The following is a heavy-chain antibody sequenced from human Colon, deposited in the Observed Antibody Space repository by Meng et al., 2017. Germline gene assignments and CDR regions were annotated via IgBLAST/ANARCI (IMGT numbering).Heavy chain of an antibody. V-gene: IGHV3-30*01. D-gene: IGHD3-10*01. CDR2: ISYNGGHI. CDR1: GLNLGIYT. J-gene: IGHJ5*02. Sequence: QVQVVESGGGMVQSGGYLSLSFAVSGLNLGIYTMHWVRQAPGKGLEWVSVISYNGGHIYYADSVKGRFTISRDNSRSSVYLQMNSLRDEDTAVYYCASHGGGAWGLGTLVTVSS. CDR3: ASHGGGA.